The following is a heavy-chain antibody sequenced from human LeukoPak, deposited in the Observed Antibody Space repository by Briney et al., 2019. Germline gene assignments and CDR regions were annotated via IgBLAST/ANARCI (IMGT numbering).Heavy chain of an antibody. CDR3: ARDNFGGVLEWQNFDY. CDR2: ISAYNGNT. CDR1: GYTFTSYG. D-gene: IGHD3-3*01. J-gene: IGHJ4*02. Sequence: ASVKVSCKASGYTFTSYGISWVRQAPGQGLERMGWISAYNGNTNYAQKLQGRVTMTTDTSTSTAYMELRSLRSDDTAVYYCARDNFGGVLEWQNFDYWGQGTLVTVSS. V-gene: IGHV1-18*01.